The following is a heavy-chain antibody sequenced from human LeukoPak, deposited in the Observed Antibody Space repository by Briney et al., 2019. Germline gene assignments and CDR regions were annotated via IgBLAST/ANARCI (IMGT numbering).Heavy chain of an antibody. CDR1: GGSISSSSYY. D-gene: IGHD3-9*01. V-gene: IGHV4-39*07. CDR2: IYYSGST. J-gene: IGHJ6*03. CDR3: ARNTAYEIPPYYYYMDV. Sequence: SETLSLTCTVSGGSISSSSYYWGWIRQPPGKGLEWIGSIYYSGSTYYNPSLKSRVTISVDTSKNQFSLKLSSVTAADTAVYFCARNTAYEIPPYYYYMDVWGKGTTVTVSS.